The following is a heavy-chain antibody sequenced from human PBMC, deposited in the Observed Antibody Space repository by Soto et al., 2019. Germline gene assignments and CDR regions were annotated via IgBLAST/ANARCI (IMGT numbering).Heavy chain of an antibody. CDR2: IYTSGST. J-gene: IGHJ5*02. CDR1: GASISSYY. CDR3: ARDRTIAVAGINWFDP. V-gene: IGHV4-4*07. Sequence: PSATLSLPCTVSGASISSYYWSWIRQPAGKGLEWIGRIYTSGSTNYNPSLKSRVTMSVDTSKNQFSLKLSSVTAADTAVYYCARDRTIAVAGINWFDPWGQGTLVTVSS. D-gene: IGHD6-19*01.